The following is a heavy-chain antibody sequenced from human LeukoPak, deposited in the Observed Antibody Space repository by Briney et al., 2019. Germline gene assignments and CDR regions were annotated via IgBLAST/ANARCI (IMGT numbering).Heavy chain of an antibody. CDR3: AARVGWTGNFDY. J-gene: IGHJ4*02. Sequence: GGSLRLSCAASGFTFSTYGMHWVRQAPGEGLEWVAVISIDGSNKYYADSVKGRFTISRDNSKNTLYLQMNSLRAEDTAVYYCAARVGWTGNFDYWGQGTLVTVSS. CDR1: GFTFSTYG. V-gene: IGHV3-30*03. CDR2: ISIDGSNK. D-gene: IGHD3/OR15-3a*01.